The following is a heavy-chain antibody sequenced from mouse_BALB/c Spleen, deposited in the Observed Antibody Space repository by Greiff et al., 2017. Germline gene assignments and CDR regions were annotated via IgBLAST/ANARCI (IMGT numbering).Heavy chain of an antibody. V-gene: IGHV5-17*02. CDR2: ISSGSSTI. J-gene: IGHJ1*01. Sequence: DVHLVESGGGLVQPGGSRKLSCAASGFTFSSFGMHWVRQAPEKGLEWVAYISSGSSTIYYADTVKGRFTISRDNPKNTLFLQMTSLRSEDTAMYYCARSGLLRPYWYFDVWGAGTTVTVSS. CDR3: ARSGLLRPYWYFDV. D-gene: IGHD2-3*01. CDR1: GFTFSSFG.